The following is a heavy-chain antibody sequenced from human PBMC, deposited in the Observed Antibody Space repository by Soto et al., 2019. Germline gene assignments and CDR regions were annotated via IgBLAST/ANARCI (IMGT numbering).Heavy chain of an antibody. Sequence: QVQLQESGPGLVKPSGTLSLTCAVSSGSISSSNWWSWVRQPPGKGLEWIGEIYHSGSTNYNPSLKSRVTISVDKSKNQFSLKPSSVTAADTAVYYCARLVNGGDYLRWFDPWGQGTLVTVSS. CDR1: SGSISSSNW. J-gene: IGHJ5*02. D-gene: IGHD4-17*01. CDR3: ARLVNGGDYLRWFDP. V-gene: IGHV4-4*02. CDR2: IYHSGST.